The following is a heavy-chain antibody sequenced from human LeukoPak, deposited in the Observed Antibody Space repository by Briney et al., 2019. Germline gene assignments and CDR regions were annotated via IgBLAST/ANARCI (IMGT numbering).Heavy chain of an antibody. V-gene: IGHV4-4*07. Sequence: SETLSLTCTVSGGSISSYYWSWIRQPAGKGLEWIGRIYTSGSTNYNPSLKSRVTMSVDTSKNQFSLKLSSVTAADTAVYYCARDYDSSGYYHLDYWGRGTLVTVSS. J-gene: IGHJ4*02. CDR1: GGSISSYY. CDR2: IYTSGST. D-gene: IGHD3-22*01. CDR3: ARDYDSSGYYHLDY.